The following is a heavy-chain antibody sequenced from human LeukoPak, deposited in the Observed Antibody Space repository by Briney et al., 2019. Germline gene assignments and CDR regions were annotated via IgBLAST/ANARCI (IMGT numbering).Heavy chain of an antibody. D-gene: IGHD2-2*01. CDR1: GGSISSYY. CDR2: IYDSGST. Sequence: SETLSLTCTVTGGSISSYYWSWIRQPVGKGLEWIGYIYDSGSTNYNPSLKSRVTISVDTSKNQFSLKLNSVTAADTAVYYCARESCSTSCYGFDYWGQGTLVTVSS. CDR3: ARESCSTSCYGFDY. J-gene: IGHJ4*02. V-gene: IGHV4-59*01.